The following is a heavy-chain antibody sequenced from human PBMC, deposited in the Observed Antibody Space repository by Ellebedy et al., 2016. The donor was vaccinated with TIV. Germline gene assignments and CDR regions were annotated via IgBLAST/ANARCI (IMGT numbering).Heavy chain of an antibody. CDR2: IKEDGSEE. D-gene: IGHD1-1*01. V-gene: IGHV3-7*01. Sequence: GESLKISCAASGFVFSSYTMNWVRQAPGKGLEWVANIKEDGSEEYYVDSVKGRFTISRDNAKNTLYLQMNSLKAEETAMYYCSTLSDTGYWGHGTLVTVSS. CDR3: STLSDTGY. CDR1: GFVFSSYT. J-gene: IGHJ4*01.